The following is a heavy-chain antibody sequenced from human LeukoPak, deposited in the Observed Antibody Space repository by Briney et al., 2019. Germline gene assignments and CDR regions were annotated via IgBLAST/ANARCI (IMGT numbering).Heavy chain of an antibody. Sequence: GGSLRLSCAGSGFTFSNYSMNWVRQVPGKGLEWVSSISSSSSYIYYADSVKGRFTVSRDNAKNSLYLQMNSLRVEDTAVFYCASSDWAKDTFDYWGQGTLVTVSS. J-gene: IGHJ4*02. V-gene: IGHV3-21*01. CDR3: ASSDWAKDTFDY. D-gene: IGHD2-21*01. CDR1: GFTFSNYS. CDR2: ISSSSSYI.